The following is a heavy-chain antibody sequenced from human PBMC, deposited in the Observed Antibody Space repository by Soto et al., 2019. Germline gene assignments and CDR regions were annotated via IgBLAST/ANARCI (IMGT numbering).Heavy chain of an antibody. Sequence: QVQLVQSGAEVKKPGSSVKVSCKASGGTFSSYAISWVRQAPGQGLEWMGGIIPIFGTANYAQKFQGRVTITADESTSTAYMELSSLRSEDTAVYYCARDEEEYCSSTSCFQRNYWGQGTLVTVSS. D-gene: IGHD2-2*01. CDR3: ARDEEEYCSSTSCFQRNY. CDR1: GGTFSSYA. J-gene: IGHJ4*02. CDR2: IIPIFGTA. V-gene: IGHV1-69*01.